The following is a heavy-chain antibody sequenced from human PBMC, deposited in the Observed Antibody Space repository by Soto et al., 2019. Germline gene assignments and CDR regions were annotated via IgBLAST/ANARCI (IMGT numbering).Heavy chain of an antibody. J-gene: IGHJ4*02. CDR1: GFTFSSYG. D-gene: IGHD6-19*01. Sequence: QVQLVESGGGVVQPGRSLRLSCAASGFTFSSYGMHWVRQAPGKGLEWVAVIWYDGSNKYYADSVKGRFTISRDNSKNTLYLQMNSLRVEDTAVYYCARDKGGWYYFDYWGQGTLVTVSS. V-gene: IGHV3-33*01. CDR2: IWYDGSNK. CDR3: ARDKGGWYYFDY.